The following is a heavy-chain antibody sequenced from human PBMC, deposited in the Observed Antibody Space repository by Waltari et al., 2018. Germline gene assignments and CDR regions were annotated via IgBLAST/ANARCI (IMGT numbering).Heavy chain of an antibody. J-gene: IGHJ6*02. CDR2: INQNGNEI. CDR3: GRDMDV. V-gene: IGHV3-7*01. Sequence: EVRLVESGGGLVQPGGSLRLSCAASGFTFSNYWMSWVRQTPGKGLEWVANINQNGNEIHYVASVKGRFTISRDNARNSLYLQMNSLRAEDTAVYYCGRDMDVWGQGTTVTVSS. CDR1: GFTFSNYW.